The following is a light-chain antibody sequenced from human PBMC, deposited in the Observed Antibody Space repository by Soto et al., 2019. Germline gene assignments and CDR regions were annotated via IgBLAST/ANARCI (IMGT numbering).Light chain of an antibody. CDR1: SGHSSDI. Sequence: QLVLTQSSSASASLGSSVKLTCTLSSGHSSDIIAWHQQQPGKAPRYLMKLEGSGSYNKGSGVPDRFSGSRSGADRYLTISNPQSEDEADYYCETWDSNTRVFGGGTKVTVL. CDR2: LEGSGSY. J-gene: IGLJ2*01. V-gene: IGLV4-60*03. CDR3: ETWDSNTRV.